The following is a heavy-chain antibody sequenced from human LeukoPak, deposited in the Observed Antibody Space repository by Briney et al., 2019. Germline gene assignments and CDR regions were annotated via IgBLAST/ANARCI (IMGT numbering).Heavy chain of an antibody. J-gene: IGHJ3*02. CDR3: ARVLRYFDWPLAFDI. Sequence: GGSLRLSCAASGFTFSSYSMNWVRQAPGKGLEWVSSISSSSSYIYYVDSVKGRFTISRDNAKNSLYLQMNSLRAEDTAVYYCARVLRYFDWPLAFDIWGQGTMVTVSS. CDR1: GFTFSSYS. V-gene: IGHV3-21*01. D-gene: IGHD3-9*01. CDR2: ISSSSSYI.